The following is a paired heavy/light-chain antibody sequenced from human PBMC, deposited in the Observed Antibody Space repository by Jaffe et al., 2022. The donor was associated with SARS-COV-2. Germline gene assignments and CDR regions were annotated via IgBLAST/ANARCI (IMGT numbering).Heavy chain of an antibody. J-gene: IGHJ6*02. Sequence: EVQLLESGGGLVQPGGSLRLSCAASGFTFSSYAMSWVRQAPGKGLEWVSAISGSGGSTYYADSVKGRFTISRDNSKNTLYLQMNSLRAEDTAVYYCAKGIFGVAKYYYYYYGMDVWGQGTTVTVSS. V-gene: IGHV3-23*01. CDR2: ISGSGGST. D-gene: IGHD3-3*01. CDR1: GFTFSSYA. CDR3: AKGIFGVAKYYYYYYGMDV.
Light chain of an antibody. Sequence: SYELTQPPSVSVSPGQTARITCSGDALPKKYAYWYQQKSGQAPVLVIYEDSKRPSGIPERFSGSSSGTMATLTISGAQVEDEADYYCYSTDSSGNPPCVFGTGTKVTVL. J-gene: IGLJ1*01. CDR3: YSTDSSGNPPCV. CDR2: EDS. CDR1: ALPKKY. V-gene: IGLV3-10*01.